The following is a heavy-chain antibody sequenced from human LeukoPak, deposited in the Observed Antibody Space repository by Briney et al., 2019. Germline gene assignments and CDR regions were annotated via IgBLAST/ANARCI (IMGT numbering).Heavy chain of an antibody. Sequence: SETLSLTCTVSGGSISSYYWSWIRQPPGKGLEWIGYIYYSGSTNYNPSLKSRVTISVDTSKNQFSLKLSSVTAADTAVYYCARQEDFWGQGTLVTVSS. D-gene: IGHD3-3*01. CDR1: GGSISSYY. CDR2: IYYSGST. V-gene: IGHV4-59*08. CDR3: ARQEDF. J-gene: IGHJ4*02.